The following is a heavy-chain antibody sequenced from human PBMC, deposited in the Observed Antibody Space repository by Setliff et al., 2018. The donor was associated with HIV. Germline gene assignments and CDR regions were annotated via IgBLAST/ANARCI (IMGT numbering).Heavy chain of an antibody. Sequence: ETLSLTCAVFGGSFSGYYWSWVRQSPGKGLEWIGYNFNSGSTYYNPSLKSRVTISVDTSKNQFSLKLSSVTAADTAVYYCARRGIEGTPRWGQGTLVTVSS. D-gene: IGHD2-15*01. CDR1: GGSFSGYY. CDR3: ARRGIEGTPR. V-gene: IGHV4-34*12. J-gene: IGHJ4*02. CDR2: NFNSGST.